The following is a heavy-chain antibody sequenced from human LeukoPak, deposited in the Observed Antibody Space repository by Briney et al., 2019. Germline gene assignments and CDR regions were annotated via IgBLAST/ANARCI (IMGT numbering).Heavy chain of an antibody. J-gene: IGHJ4*02. CDR2: ISSSGSTI. V-gene: IGHV3-48*01. Sequence: GGSLRLSCAASGFTFSSYSMNWVRQAPGKGLEWVSYISSSGSTIYYADSVKGRFTISRDNAKNSLYLQMNSLRAEDTAVYYCARDAPPYSSGWYYSYWGQGTLVTVSS. D-gene: IGHD6-19*01. CDR1: GFTFSSYS. CDR3: ARDAPPYSSGWYYSY.